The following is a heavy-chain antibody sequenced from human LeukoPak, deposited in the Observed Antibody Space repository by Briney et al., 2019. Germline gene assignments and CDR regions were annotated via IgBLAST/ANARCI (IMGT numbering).Heavy chain of an antibody. V-gene: IGHV3-23*01. J-gene: IGHJ2*01. D-gene: IGHD3-22*01. CDR1: GFTFSSYA. Sequence: PGGSLRLSCAVSGFTFSSYAMSWVRQAPGKGLEWVSAISGSGFSTHYADSVKGRFTISRDNSKNTLYLQVNSLRGEDTAVYYCAKDVEVAITGHYFDLWGRGTLVTVSS. CDR3: AKDVEVAITGHYFDL. CDR2: ISGSGFST.